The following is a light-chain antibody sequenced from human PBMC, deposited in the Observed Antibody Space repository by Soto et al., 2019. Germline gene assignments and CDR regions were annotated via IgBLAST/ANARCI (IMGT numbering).Light chain of an antibody. CDR1: QTINNN. CDR3: QHYYHWPPGYT. V-gene: IGKV3-15*01. CDR2: GAS. Sequence: VMTQAPATLSVSPGERATLSCRASQTINNNVAWYQLKDGQVPRLVIYGASTRATDIPARFSGSGSGTEFTLTISSLQSEDFAVYYCQHYYHWPPGYTFGPGTKLDIK. J-gene: IGKJ2*01.